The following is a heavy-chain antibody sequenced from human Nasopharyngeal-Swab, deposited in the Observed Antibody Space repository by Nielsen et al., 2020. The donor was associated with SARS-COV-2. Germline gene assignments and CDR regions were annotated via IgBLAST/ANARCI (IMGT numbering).Heavy chain of an antibody. CDR2: ISGSGGST. CDR3: AKDPYYDFWSGYYFDY. Sequence: GVSLRLSCAASGFTFSSYAMSWVRQAPGKGLEWVSAISGSGGSTYYADSVKGRFTISRDNSKNTLYLQMNSLRAEDTAVYYCAKDPYYDFWSGYYFDYWGQGNLVTVSS. J-gene: IGHJ4*02. CDR1: GFTFSSYA. D-gene: IGHD3-3*01. V-gene: IGHV3-23*01.